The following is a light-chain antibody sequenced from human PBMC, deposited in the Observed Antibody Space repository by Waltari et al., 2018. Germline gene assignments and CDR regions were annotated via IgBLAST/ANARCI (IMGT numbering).Light chain of an antibody. CDR3: QHPFT. Sequence: EIVLTQSPATLSLSPGERATLSCRASQSVSSYLAWYQQKPGQAPRLLIYDASNRATGIPARCSGSGSGTDFTLTISSLEPEDFAVYYCQHPFTFGPGTKVDIK. CDR2: DAS. V-gene: IGKV3-11*01. J-gene: IGKJ3*01. CDR1: QSVSSY.